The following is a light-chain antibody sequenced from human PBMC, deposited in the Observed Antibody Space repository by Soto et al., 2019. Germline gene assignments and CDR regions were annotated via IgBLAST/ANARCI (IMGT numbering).Light chain of an antibody. CDR3: SSFTSSNTLV. CDR1: SSDVGGYIY. Sequence: QSALTQPASVSGSPGQSITISCTGTSSDVGGYIYVSWHQQHPGTAPKLMIYDASNRPSGVSNRFSGSKSGNTASLTISGLQAEDEADYYCSSFTSSNTLVFGGGTKLTVL. CDR2: DAS. V-gene: IGLV2-14*01. J-gene: IGLJ2*01.